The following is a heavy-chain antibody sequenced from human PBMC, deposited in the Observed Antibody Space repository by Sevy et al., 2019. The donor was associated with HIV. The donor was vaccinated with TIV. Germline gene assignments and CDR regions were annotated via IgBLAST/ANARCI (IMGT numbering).Heavy chain of an antibody. CDR1: GESFSGFY. Sequence: SETLSLTCAVYGESFSGFYWSWIRQPPGKGLGWIGDIIPAGITNYNPSLKSRVTISIDTSKNQFSLKMNSVTAADTAVYYCARGQWEHPYWGQGTQVTVSS. D-gene: IGHD1-26*01. J-gene: IGHJ4*02. V-gene: IGHV4-34*01. CDR2: IIPAGIT. CDR3: ARGQWEHPY.